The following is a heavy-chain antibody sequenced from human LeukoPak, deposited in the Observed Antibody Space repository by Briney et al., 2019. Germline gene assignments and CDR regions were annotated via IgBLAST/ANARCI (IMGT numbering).Heavy chain of an antibody. CDR1: GFTFSSYW. CDR2: IKQDGSEK. J-gene: IGHJ4*02. V-gene: IGHV3-7*01. Sequence: GGSLRLSCAASGFTFSSYWMSWVRQAPGKGLEWVANIKQDGSEKYYVDSVKGRFTISRDNSKNTLYLQMNSLRAEDTAVYYCARTSGYYYVWDYWGQGTLVTVSS. CDR3: ARTSGYYYVWDY. D-gene: IGHD3-22*01.